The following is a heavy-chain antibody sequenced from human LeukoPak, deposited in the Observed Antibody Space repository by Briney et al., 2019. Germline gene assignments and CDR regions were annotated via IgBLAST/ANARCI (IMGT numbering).Heavy chain of an antibody. CDR2: IKPDSGGT. V-gene: IGHV1-2*02. Sequence: ASVKVSCKASGYNFTDFYIYWVRQAPGQGLEWMGWIKPDSGGTNYAQKFQGRITMTRDTSISAAFLELNSLRFDDTAVYYCARGWEHGGDWFDPWGQGTLVTVSS. CDR3: ARGWEHGGDWFDP. J-gene: IGHJ5*02. CDR1: GYNFTDFY. D-gene: IGHD1-26*01.